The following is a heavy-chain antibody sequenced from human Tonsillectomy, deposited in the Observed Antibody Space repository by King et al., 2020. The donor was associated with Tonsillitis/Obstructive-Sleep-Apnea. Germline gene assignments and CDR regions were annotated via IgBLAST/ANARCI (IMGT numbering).Heavy chain of an antibody. J-gene: IGHJ2*01. D-gene: IGHD4-17*01. CDR2: INHSGTT. Sequence: QLQQWGAGLLKPSETLSLTCAVYGGSFSGYYWSWIRQSPGKGLEWIGEINHSGTTNYNPSLKSRVTISVDTSKNQFSLKLSSVTVADTAVYYCARAYLDGDYAWYFDLWGRGTPVTVSS. V-gene: IGHV4-34*01. CDR1: GGSFSGYY. CDR3: ARAYLDGDYAWYFDL.